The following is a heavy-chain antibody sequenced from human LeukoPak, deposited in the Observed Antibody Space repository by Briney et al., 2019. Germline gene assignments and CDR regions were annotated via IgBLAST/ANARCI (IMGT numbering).Heavy chain of an antibody. CDR3: ARVDWSAFSFDV. V-gene: IGHV3-48*02. CDR1: GITFSSYS. Sequence: GGSLRLSCAASGITFSSYSMTWVRQAPGKGLQWVSYISSSSVTIYYADSVTGRFTISRDNARNSLDLQMNSLRDEDTAVYYCARVDWSAFSFDVWGQGTLVTVSS. D-gene: IGHD3-9*01. J-gene: IGHJ3*01. CDR2: ISSSSVTI.